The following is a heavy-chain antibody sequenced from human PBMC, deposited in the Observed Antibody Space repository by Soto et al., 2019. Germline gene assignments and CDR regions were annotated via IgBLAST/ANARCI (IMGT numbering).Heavy chain of an antibody. CDR2: SYFSGGT. Sequence: SETLSLTCTVSNDSISSYYWSWIRQPPGKGLEGIGYSYFSGGTDYNPSLKGRVTISVDRSRNQFSLKLTSVTAADTAVYYCVRELSRGWFDPWGQGPLVTVSS. CDR1: NDSISSYY. D-gene: IGHD3-16*01. V-gene: IGHV4-59*01. CDR3: VRELSRGWFDP. J-gene: IGHJ5*02.